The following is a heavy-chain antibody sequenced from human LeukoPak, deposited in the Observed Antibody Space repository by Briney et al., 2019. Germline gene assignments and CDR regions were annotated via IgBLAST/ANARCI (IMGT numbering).Heavy chain of an antibody. J-gene: IGHJ5*02. CDR2: IYYSGST. CDR3: ARHVASGRSAYYDFWSGYLTWFDP. V-gene: IGHV4-39*01. Sequence: SETLSLTCTVSGGSISSSSYYWGWVRQPPGRGLEWIGSIYYSGSTYYNPSLKSRVTISVDTSKNQFSLKLSSVTAADTAVYYCARHVASGRSAYYDFWSGYLTWFDPWGQGTLVTVSS. D-gene: IGHD3-3*01. CDR1: GGSISSSSYY.